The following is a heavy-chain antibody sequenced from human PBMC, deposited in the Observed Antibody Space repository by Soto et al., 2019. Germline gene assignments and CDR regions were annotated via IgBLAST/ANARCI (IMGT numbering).Heavy chain of an antibody. Sequence: ASETLSLTCSVLDDFISDSPYYWGWIRQSPENGLEWIGRISHDGPANYNPHHKSRVTLFADTSRNKFSLKMKSVTVGDTALYFCARQVYGDYLGGNGFDLWGQGATVTVSS. D-gene: IGHD4-17*01. CDR2: ISHDGPA. J-gene: IGHJ5*02. CDR3: ARQVYGDYLGGNGFDL. CDR1: DDFISDSPYY. V-gene: IGHV4-39*01.